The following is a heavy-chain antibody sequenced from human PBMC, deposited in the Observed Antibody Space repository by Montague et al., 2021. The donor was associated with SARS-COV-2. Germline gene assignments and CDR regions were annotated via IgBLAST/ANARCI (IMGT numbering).Heavy chain of an antibody. J-gene: IGHJ3*02. D-gene: IGHD3-3*01. V-gene: IGHV4-39*01. Sequence: TLSLTCTVSGGSVNSGSYSWDWIRQPPGKGLEWIGSIHYSGSTSYNPSLKSRVTISIDTSKNHFSLRVSSVTAADSAVYFCARRPGASYYVFWSGGFDIWGQGTMVTVS. CDR2: IHYSGST. CDR1: GGSVNSGSYS. CDR3: ARRPGASYYVFWSGGFDI.